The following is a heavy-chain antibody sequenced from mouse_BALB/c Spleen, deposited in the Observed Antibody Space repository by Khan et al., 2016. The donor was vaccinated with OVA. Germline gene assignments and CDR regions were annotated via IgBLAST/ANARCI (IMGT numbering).Heavy chain of an antibody. CDR1: GFSLTSYG. V-gene: IGHV2-3*01. CDR3: SKRRGYDVVDY. Sequence: QVQLKESGPGLVAPSQSLSITCTVSGFSLTSYGVSWVRQPPGKGLEWLGVIWGDGNTNFHSALRSRLSISKDNSTRQVFFMLISLQTDDTAAYYCSKRRGYDVVDYWGQGTSVTVSS. J-gene: IGHJ4*01. CDR2: IWGDGNT.